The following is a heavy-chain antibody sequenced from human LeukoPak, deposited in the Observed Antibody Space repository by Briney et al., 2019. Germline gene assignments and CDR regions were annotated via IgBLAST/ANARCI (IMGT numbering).Heavy chain of an antibody. CDR2: ISTSNGDT. V-gene: IGHV1-18*01. CDR3: ARDPYHRLGPPLDL. CDR1: GYTFTNSD. J-gene: IGHJ5*02. Sequence: ASVKVSCKASGYTFTNSDITWLRQAPGQGLEWMGRISTSNGDTNYVAKLQGRVTMPTDTSTSTVYMELGSLTFDDTAVYFCARDPYHRLGPPLDLWGQGTLVTVSS. D-gene: IGHD1-14*01.